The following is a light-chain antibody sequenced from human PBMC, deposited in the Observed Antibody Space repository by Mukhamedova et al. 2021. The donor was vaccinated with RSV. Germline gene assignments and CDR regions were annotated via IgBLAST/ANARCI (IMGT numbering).Light chain of an antibody. V-gene: IGKV3-11*01. CDR2: DVS. Sequence: RVTLSCRASQNIGSDFAWYQQKPGHPPRLLIYDVSNRATGISARFSGSGSGTDFTLTISSLETEDFAVYYCQQRDKWPLTFGGGT. CDR3: QQRDKWPLT. CDR1: QNIGSD. J-gene: IGKJ4*01.